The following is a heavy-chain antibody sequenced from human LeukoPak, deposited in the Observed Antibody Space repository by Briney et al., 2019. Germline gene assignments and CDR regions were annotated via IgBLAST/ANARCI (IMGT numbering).Heavy chain of an antibody. V-gene: IGHV1-69*04. CDR1: GGTFSSYA. J-gene: IGHJ4*02. D-gene: IGHD2-2*01. CDR2: IIPILGIA. Sequence: SVKVSCKASGGTFSSYAISWVRQAPGQGLEWMGRIIPILGIANYAQKFEGRVTITADKSTSTAYMELSSVRSEDTAVYYCAEAQYATGDYWGQGTLVTVSS. CDR3: AEAQYATGDY.